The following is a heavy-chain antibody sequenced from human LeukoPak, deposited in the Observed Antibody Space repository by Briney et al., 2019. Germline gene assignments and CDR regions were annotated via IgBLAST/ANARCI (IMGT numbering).Heavy chain of an antibody. J-gene: IGHJ4*02. CDR2: IYYSGST. V-gene: IGHV4-39*07. D-gene: IGHD3-22*01. Sequence: SETLSLTCTVSGGSISGSSYYWGWIRQPPGKGLEWIGSIYYSGSTYYNPSLKSRVTISVDTSKNQFSLKLSSVTAADTAVYYCARVKSDYYDSRPLLDYWGQGTLVTVSS. CDR3: ARVKSDYYDSRPLLDY. CDR1: GGSISGSSYY.